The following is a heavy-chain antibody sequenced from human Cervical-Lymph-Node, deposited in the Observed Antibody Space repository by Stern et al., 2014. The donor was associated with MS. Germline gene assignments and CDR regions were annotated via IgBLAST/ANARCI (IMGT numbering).Heavy chain of an antibody. CDR1: GGSITNYY. CDR3: ARVYSRAFDI. Sequence: QVQLQASGPGLVKPSETLSLTCTVSGGSITNYYWSWIRQPPGKGLEWIGYIYYSGSTYYNPSLKSRVTISVDTSKNQFSLKLSSVTAADTAVYYCARVYSRAFDIWGQGTMVTVSS. J-gene: IGHJ3*02. D-gene: IGHD2-15*01. CDR2: IYYSGST. V-gene: IGHV4-59*12.